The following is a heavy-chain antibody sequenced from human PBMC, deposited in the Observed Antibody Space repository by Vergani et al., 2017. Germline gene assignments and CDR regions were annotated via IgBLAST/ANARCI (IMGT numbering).Heavy chain of an antibody. CDR3: ARVGVLRNAAGRDAVDI. Sequence: QVQLQQWGAGLLKPSETLSLSCAVYAGSFSGYYWCWIRQRPGTGLGWFGEINHSRSTNYNPSLKRRVTISGDTSKNQFSLELSSMTAADTAVYYCARVGVLRNAAGRDAVDIWGQGTMVTVSS. V-gene: IGHV4-34*01. J-gene: IGHJ3*02. D-gene: IGHD6-13*01. CDR1: AGSFSGYY. CDR2: INHSRST.